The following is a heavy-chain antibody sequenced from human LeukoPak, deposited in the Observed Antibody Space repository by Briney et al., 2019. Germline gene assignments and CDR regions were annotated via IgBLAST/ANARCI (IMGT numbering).Heavy chain of an antibody. V-gene: IGHV3-49*03. CDR1: GFTVSSNY. D-gene: IGHD4-17*01. CDR3: TRNLLTVTTFDY. Sequence: GGSLRLSCAASGFTVSSNYMSWFRQAPGKGLEWVGFIRSKAYGGTTEYAASVKGRFTISRDDSKNIAYLQMSSLKTEDTAVYYCTRNLLTVTTFDYWGQGTLVTVSS. CDR2: IRSKAYGGTT. J-gene: IGHJ4*02.